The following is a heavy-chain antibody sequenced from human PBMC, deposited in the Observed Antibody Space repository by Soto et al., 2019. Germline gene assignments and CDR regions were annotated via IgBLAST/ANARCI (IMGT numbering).Heavy chain of an antibody. CDR2: IYYNGAT. V-gene: IGHV4-31*01. Sequence: QVHLQESGPGLVKPSQTLSLTCTVSGGSINTAGQYWSWIRQLPGKGLEWMGYIYYNGATNYKPSLKSPLAISRDTAKNKFSLTLTSVTAADTSMYFCARHAQITSSWYNPEFQRWGQGTLVTVSS. J-gene: IGHJ1*01. CDR1: GGSINTAGQY. D-gene: IGHD6-13*01. CDR3: ARHAQITSSWYNPEFQR.